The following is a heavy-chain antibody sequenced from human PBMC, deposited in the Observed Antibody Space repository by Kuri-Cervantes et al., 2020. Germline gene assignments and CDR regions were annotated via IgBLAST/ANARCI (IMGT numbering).Heavy chain of an antibody. CDR3: ARSLGVHTPVYYYGMDV. CDR1: GYTFTGYY. J-gene: IGHJ6*02. CDR2: INPNSGGT. Sequence: ASVKVSCKASGYTFTGYYMHWVRQAPGQGLEWMGWINPNSGGTNYAQKFQGRVTMTRDTSISTAYMELSGLRSEDTAVYYCARSLGVHTPVYYYGMDVWGQGTTVTVSS. D-gene: IGHD3-10*01. V-gene: IGHV1-2*02.